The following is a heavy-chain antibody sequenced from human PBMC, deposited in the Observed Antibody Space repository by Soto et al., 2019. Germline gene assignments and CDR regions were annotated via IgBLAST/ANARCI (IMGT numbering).Heavy chain of an antibody. D-gene: IGHD4-4*01. Sequence: ASVKVSCKASGYTFTSYGINWMRPAPGQGLEWMGWVNPYNGNTDYPQNFQGRVTMITDTSTSTAYMEVTNLRSDDTAVFYCASSRDYNIIDFWGQGTLVTVSS. J-gene: IGHJ4*02. CDR2: VNPYNGNT. V-gene: IGHV1-18*04. CDR1: GYTFTSYG. CDR3: ASSRDYNIIDF.